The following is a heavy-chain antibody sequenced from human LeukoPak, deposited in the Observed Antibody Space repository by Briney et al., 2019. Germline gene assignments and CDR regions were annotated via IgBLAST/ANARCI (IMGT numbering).Heavy chain of an antibody. CDR1: RFTFSNYA. CDR2: ISGSGGST. Sequence: GGSLRLSCAASRFTFSNYAMNWVRQAPGKGLEWVSTISGSGGSTFYADSVKGRFTISRDNSKNTLYLKMNSLRAEDTAVYYCARYPILGATRSFDCWGQGTLVTVSS. D-gene: IGHD1-26*01. J-gene: IGHJ4*02. CDR3: ARYPILGATRSFDC. V-gene: IGHV3-23*01.